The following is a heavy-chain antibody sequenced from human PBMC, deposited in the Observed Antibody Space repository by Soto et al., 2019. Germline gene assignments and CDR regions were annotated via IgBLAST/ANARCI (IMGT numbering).Heavy chain of an antibody. J-gene: IGHJ6*03. CDR3: ARKVRESGYYGAYYYYYYMDV. V-gene: IGHV4-34*01. CDR1: GGSFSGYY. D-gene: IGHD3-22*01. CDR2: INHSGST. Sequence: PSETLSLTCAVYGGSFSGYYWSWIRQPPGKGLKWFGEINHSGSTNYNPFLKSRVTISVDTSKNQFSLMLSSVTAADTAVYYFARKVRESGYYGAYYYYYYMDVWGKGTTVTVSS.